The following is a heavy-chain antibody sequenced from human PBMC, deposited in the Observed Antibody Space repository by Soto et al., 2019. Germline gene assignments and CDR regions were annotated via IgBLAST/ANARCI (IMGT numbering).Heavy chain of an antibody. D-gene: IGHD3-22*01. CDR2: IWYDGSNK. CDR3: ARARLSFMSGYYYPGY. J-gene: IGHJ4*02. Sequence: GGSLRLSCAASGFTFDDYGMSWVRQAPGKGLEWVAVIWYDGSNKYYADSVKGRFTISRDNSKNTLYLQMNSLRAEDTAVYYCARARLSFMSGYYYPGYWGQGTLVTVSS. CDR1: GFTFDDYG. V-gene: IGHV3-33*08.